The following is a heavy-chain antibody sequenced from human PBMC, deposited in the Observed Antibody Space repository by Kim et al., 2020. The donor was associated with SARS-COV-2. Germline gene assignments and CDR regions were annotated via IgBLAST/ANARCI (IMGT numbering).Heavy chain of an antibody. V-gene: IGHV3-74*01. J-gene: IGHJ6*02. CDR1: GFTFSSYW. CDR2: INSDGSST. Sequence: GGSLRLSCAASGFTFSSYWMHWVRQAPGKGLVWVSRINSDGSSTSYADSVKGRFTISRDNAKNTLYLQMNSLRAEDTAVYYCARVGGGTHSYYYYGMDVWGQGTTVTVSS. CDR3: ARVGGGTHSYYYYGMDV. D-gene: IGHD2-15*01.